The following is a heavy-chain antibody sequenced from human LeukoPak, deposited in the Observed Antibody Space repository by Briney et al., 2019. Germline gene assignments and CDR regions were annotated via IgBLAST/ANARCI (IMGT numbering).Heavy chain of an antibody. D-gene: IGHD6-25*01. V-gene: IGHV4-34*01. CDR1: GFTVSSNY. CDR2: INHSGST. Sequence: GSLRLSCAASGFTVSSNYMSWVRQAPGKGLEWIGEINHSGSTNYNPSLKSRVTISVDTSKNQFSLKLSSVTAADTAVYYCARGSVYWGQGTLVTVSS. CDR3: ARGSVY. J-gene: IGHJ4*02.